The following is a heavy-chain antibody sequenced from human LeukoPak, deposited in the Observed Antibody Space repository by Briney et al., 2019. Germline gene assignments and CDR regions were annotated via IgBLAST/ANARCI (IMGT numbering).Heavy chain of an antibody. CDR3: ARLAYCGGDCRTPGPYYYYSGMDV. V-gene: IGHV4-39*01. CDR2: IYYRGST. CDR1: GGSVSSGSYY. Sequence: NPSETLSLTCTVSGGSVSSGSYYWSWIRQPPGKGLEWIGCIYYRGSTYYNPSLKSRVTISVDTSKNQFSLKLSSVTAADTAVYYCARLAYCGGDCRTPGPYYYYSGMDVWGQGTTVTVSS. D-gene: IGHD2-21*02. J-gene: IGHJ6*02.